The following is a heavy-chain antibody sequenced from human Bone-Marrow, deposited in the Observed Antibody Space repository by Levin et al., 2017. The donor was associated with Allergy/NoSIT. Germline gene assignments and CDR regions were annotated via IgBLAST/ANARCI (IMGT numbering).Heavy chain of an antibody. D-gene: IGHD2-2*01. CDR3: TTDIVVVPAGFHAFDI. Sequence: GGSLRLSCAASGFTFSNAWMSWVRQAPGKGLEWVGRIKSKTDGGTTDYAAPVKGRFTISRDDSKNTLYLQMNSLKTEDTAVYYCTTDIVVVPAGFHAFDIWGQGTMVTVSS. CDR2: IKSKTDGGTT. J-gene: IGHJ3*02. CDR1: GFTFSNAW. V-gene: IGHV3-15*01.